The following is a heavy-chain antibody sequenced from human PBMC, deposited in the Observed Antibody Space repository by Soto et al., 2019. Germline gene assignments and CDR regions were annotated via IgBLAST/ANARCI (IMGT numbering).Heavy chain of an antibody. D-gene: IGHD1-1*01. Sequence: SETLSLTCTVSADSSTISNSYWGWLRQPPGKGLQWIGSSSYNGGTFYNPSLKGRVAISVDTSKKQSSLQVTSVTAADTAMYFCARHRIEVVWRGFDYWGQGSPVTVSS. CDR1: ADSSTISNSY. J-gene: IGHJ4*02. V-gene: IGHV4-39*01. CDR3: ARHRIEVVWRGFDY. CDR2: SSYNGGT.